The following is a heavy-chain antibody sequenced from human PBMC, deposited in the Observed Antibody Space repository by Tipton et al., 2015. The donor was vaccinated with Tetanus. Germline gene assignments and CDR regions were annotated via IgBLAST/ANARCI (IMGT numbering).Heavy chain of an antibody. CDR3: ARTSGYMYSDC. Sequence: LRLSCTVSGGSISTYHWNWIRQSPGKGLEWIGYIDYFGSTKYNPSLKSRVAMSVDTSKNQLSLRLNSVTSADTAVYYCARTSGYMYSDCWGQGTLVPVSS. CDR1: GGSISTYH. J-gene: IGHJ4*02. V-gene: IGHV4-59*01. D-gene: IGHD3-3*01. CDR2: IDYFGST.